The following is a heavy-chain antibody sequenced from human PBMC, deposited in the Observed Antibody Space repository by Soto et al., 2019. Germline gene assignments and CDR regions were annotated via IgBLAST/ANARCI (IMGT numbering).Heavy chain of an antibody. CDR1: GFTFSSYS. CDR3: ARDRGGLYSSSSS. J-gene: IGHJ5*02. Sequence: GGSLRLSCAASGFTFSSYSMNWVRQAPGKGLEWVSSISSSSSYIYYADSVKGRFTISRDNAKNSLYLQMNSLRAEDTAVYYCARDRGGLYSSSSSWGQGTLVTVSS. D-gene: IGHD6-6*01. CDR2: ISSSSSYI. V-gene: IGHV3-21*01.